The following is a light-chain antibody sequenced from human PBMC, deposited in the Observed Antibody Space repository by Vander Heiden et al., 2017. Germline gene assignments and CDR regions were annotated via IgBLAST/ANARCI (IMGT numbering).Light chain of an antibody. J-gene: IGLJ3*02. CDR3: QTWGTGIRV. CDR1: SGHSSYA. Sequence: QLVLTQSPSASASLGASVKLTCTLSSGHSSYAIACHQQQPEKGPRDLMKLNSDGSHSKGDVIPDRFSGSSSGAERYLTISSLQSEDEADYYGQTWGTGIRVFGGGTKLTVL. V-gene: IGLV4-69*01. CDR2: LNSDGSH.